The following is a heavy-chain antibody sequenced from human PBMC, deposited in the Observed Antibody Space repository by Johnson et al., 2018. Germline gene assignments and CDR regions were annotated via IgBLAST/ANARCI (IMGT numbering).Heavy chain of an antibody. CDR3: AREDSRGYFHHYGMDV. CDR2: IWYDGNNI. CDR1: GFTFRSYG. Sequence: QVQLVQSGGGVVQPGRSLRITCTTSGFTFRSYGMNWVRQAPGKGLEWVALIWYDGNNIYYAAPVKGRFTISKDKSRNRQYLEMDSLRAEDTAKDYCAREDSRGYFHHYGMDVWGQGTTVTVSS. J-gene: IGHJ6*02. D-gene: IGHD3-22*01. V-gene: IGHV3-33*01.